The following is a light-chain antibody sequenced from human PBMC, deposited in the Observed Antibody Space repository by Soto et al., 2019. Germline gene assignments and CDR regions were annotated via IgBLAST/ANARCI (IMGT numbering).Light chain of an antibody. CDR2: GAS. CDR1: QSVNTN. V-gene: IGKV3-11*01. Sequence: EIVMTQSPATLSVSPGERATLSCRASQSVNTNVAWYQQEPGQAPRLLIYGASNRATGIPDRFSGSGSGADFTLTISSLEPEDVAVYYCQQRTNWPITFGQGTRLEIK. J-gene: IGKJ5*01. CDR3: QQRTNWPIT.